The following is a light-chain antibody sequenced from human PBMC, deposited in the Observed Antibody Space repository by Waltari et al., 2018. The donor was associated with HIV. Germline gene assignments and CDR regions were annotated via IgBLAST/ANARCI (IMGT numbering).Light chain of an antibody. Sequence: HSALTQPPSASGSPGHSVTSPCTGPSTDVRAYHYLSLYQPHPGKAPKLIIYEVTKRPSGVPDRFSASKSGNTASLTVSGLQTDDEADYYCSSYAGSNTLIFGGGTNLSVL. V-gene: IGLV2-8*01. CDR3: SSYAGSNTLI. CDR2: EVT. J-gene: IGLJ2*01. CDR1: STDVRAYHY.